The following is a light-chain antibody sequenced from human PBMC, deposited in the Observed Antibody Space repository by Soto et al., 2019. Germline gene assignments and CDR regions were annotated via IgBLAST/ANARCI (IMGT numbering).Light chain of an antibody. J-gene: IGLJ1*01. Sequence: QTALTQPASVSDSPGQSITISCTGTSSDVGGSNFVSWYQQHPGKPPKLIIYNVANRPSGVSNCFSGSKSGSTASQIRSRLQTEDEADYYCVSYTPSTTYVFGTGTKVTVL. CDR2: NVA. CDR1: SSDVGGSNF. CDR3: VSYTPSTTYV. V-gene: IGLV2-14*03.